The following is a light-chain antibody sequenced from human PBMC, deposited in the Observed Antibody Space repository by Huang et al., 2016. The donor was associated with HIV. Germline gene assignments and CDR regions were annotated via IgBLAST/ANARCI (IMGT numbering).Light chain of an antibody. J-gene: IGKJ5*01. V-gene: IGKV1-NL1*01. Sequence: DIQMTQSPSSLSASVGDRVTITCRASQGISNSLAWYQQKPGKAPKLLLYAASILKSGVPSRFSGSGSGTDYTLTISSLQPEDFATYYCQQYYSTPPITFGQGTRLEMK. CDR3: QQYYSTPPIT. CDR2: AAS. CDR1: QGISNS.